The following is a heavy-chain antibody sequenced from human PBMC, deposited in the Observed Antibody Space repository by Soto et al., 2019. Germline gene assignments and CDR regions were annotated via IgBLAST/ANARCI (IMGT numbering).Heavy chain of an antibody. CDR2: IHSSGST. V-gene: IGHV4-61*01. CDR1: GDSVSSGNYY. J-gene: IGHJ4*02. Sequence: QVQLQESGPGLVKPSETLSLTCTVSGDSVSSGNYYWTWIRQPPGRGLEWIGYIHSSGSTIYNPSLKRRVIISTDTSKNQFSLKLTSVTAADTAVYYCARGQQLVYFDYWGQGTLVTVSS. D-gene: IGHD6-13*01. CDR3: ARGQQLVYFDY.